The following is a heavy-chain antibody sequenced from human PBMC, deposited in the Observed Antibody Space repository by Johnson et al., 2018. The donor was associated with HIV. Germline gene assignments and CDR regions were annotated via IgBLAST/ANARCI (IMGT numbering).Heavy chain of an antibody. CDR2: IWFAGSIK. J-gene: IGHJ3*02. CDR1: GFTFSNYG. V-gene: IGHV3-33*03. D-gene: IGHD2/OR15-2a*01. CDR3: ATSMGESDAFDI. Sequence: QVQLVESGGGVVQPGRYLRLSCAASGFTFSNYGMHWVRQAPGKGLEWVAVIWFAGSIKYYADSVRGRFTISRDNAKKSLYPQMSSLRAEDTAVYYCATSMGESDAFDIWGQGTMVTVSS.